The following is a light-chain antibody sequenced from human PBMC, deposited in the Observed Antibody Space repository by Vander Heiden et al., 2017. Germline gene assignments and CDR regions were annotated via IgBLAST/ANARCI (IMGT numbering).Light chain of an antibody. CDR2: RNN. CDR1: SSNIGSNY. Sequence: QSVLTQPPSASGTPGQRVTISCSGSSSNIGSNYVYWYQQLPGTAPKLLIYRNNQRPSGDPGRFSGSKSGTSASLAISGLRSEDEADYYCAAWDDSLSGYVFGTGTKVTVL. J-gene: IGLJ1*01. V-gene: IGLV1-47*01. CDR3: AAWDDSLSGYV.